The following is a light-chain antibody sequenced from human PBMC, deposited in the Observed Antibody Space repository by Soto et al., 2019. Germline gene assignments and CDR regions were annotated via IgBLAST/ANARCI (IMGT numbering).Light chain of an antibody. CDR2: GAT. V-gene: IGKV3-20*01. Sequence: EIVLTQSPGTLSLSPGERATLSCRASQSVSSSYLAWYQQKPGQAPRLLIYGATNRATGIPDKFSGSGSGTDFTLTISRLEPEDFAVYYCQHYSGSLSFGPGTKVDIK. CDR1: QSVSSSY. CDR3: QHYSGSLS. J-gene: IGKJ3*01.